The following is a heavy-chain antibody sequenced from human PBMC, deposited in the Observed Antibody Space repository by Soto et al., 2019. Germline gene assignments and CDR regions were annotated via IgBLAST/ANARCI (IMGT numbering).Heavy chain of an antibody. V-gene: IGHV3-23*01. CDR3: AKDRLAGNFDY. Sequence: GSLRLYCAASGFTFNNYAMNWVCQAPGQGLEWVATISATGGSTYYADSVKGRFTISRDNSKNTLYLQMNGLRVEDTAVYYCAKDRLAGNFDYWGQGTQVTVSS. J-gene: IGHJ4*02. CDR1: GFTFNNYA. CDR2: ISATGGST.